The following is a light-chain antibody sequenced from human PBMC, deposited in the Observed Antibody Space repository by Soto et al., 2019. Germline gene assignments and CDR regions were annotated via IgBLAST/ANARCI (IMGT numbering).Light chain of an antibody. J-gene: IGKJ3*01. V-gene: IGKV3-15*01. CDR2: GAS. CDR3: QQNNNWPPY. CDR1: QSVSSN. Sequence: EIVMTQSPATLSVSPGERATLSCRASQSVSSNLAWYQQKPGQAPRLLIYGASTRATGIPARFSGSGSGTEFTLTISSLQSEDFAVYYCQQNNNWPPYFGPGTKVDIK.